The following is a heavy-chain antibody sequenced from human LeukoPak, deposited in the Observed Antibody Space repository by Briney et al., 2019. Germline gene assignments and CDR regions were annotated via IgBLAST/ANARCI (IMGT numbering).Heavy chain of an antibody. V-gene: IGHV3-30-3*01. CDR1: RFTFSSYA. CDR3: ARDGGDCSSTSCYPWFDP. D-gene: IGHD2-2*01. J-gene: IGHJ5*02. Sequence: GRSLRLSCAASRFTFSSYAMHWVRQAPGKGLEWVAVISYDGSNKYYADSVKGRFTISRDNSKNTLYLQMNSLRAEDTAVYYCARDGGDCSSTSCYPWFDPWGQGTLVTVSS. CDR2: ISYDGSNK.